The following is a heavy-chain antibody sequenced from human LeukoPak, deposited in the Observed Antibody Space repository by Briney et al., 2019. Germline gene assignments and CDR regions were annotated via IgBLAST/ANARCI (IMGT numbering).Heavy chain of an antibody. Sequence: GGSLRLSCAASGFTFSSYVMSWVRQAPGKGLEWVSGISGSGGTTYYADSVKGRFTISRDNSKDTLYLQMNSLRAGDTAVYYCAKAHYGDSTYSNFDYWGQGTLVTVSS. CDR3: AKAHYGDSTYSNFDY. J-gene: IGHJ4*02. CDR1: GFTFSSYV. D-gene: IGHD4-17*01. CDR2: ISGSGGTT. V-gene: IGHV3-23*01.